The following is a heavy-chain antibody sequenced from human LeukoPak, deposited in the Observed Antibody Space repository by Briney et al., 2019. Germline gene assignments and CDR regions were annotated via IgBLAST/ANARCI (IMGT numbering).Heavy chain of an antibody. CDR1: GFTFSRYW. J-gene: IGHJ4*02. CDR3: ARSLATYYDFWSGYYLH. Sequence: GGSLRLSCAASGFTFSRYWMSWVRQAPGKGLEWVANIKQDGSEKYYVDSVKGRFTISRDNAKNSLYLQMNSLRAEDTAVYYCARSLATYYDFWSGYYLHWGQGTLVTVSS. CDR2: IKQDGSEK. V-gene: IGHV3-7*01. D-gene: IGHD3-3*01.